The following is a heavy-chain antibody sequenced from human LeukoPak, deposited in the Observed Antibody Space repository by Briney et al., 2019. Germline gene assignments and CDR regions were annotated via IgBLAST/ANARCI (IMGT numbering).Heavy chain of an antibody. V-gene: IGHV1-8*01. CDR1: GYTFTSYD. D-gene: IGHD3-22*01. Sequence: GASVKVSCKASGYTFTSYDINWVRQATGLGLEWMGWMNPNSGNTGYAQKFQGRVTMTRNTSISTAYMELSSLRSEDTAVYYCARGDSYYDSSGYYSIGFDYWGQGTLVTVSS. CDR3: ARGDSYYDSSGYYSIGFDY. CDR2: MNPNSGNT. J-gene: IGHJ4*02.